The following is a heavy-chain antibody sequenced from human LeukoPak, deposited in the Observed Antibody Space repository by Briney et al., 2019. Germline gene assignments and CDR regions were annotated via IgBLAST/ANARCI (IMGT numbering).Heavy chain of an antibody. V-gene: IGHV4-31*03. Sequence: SETLSLTCTVSGGSISSGGYYWSWIRQHPGKGLEWIGYIYYSGSTYYNPSLKSRVTISVDTSKNQFSLKLSSVTAADTAVYYCARAIAAAANNWFDPWGQGILVTVSS. CDR1: GGSISSGGYY. CDR3: ARAIAAAANNWFDP. J-gene: IGHJ5*02. D-gene: IGHD6-13*01. CDR2: IYYSGST.